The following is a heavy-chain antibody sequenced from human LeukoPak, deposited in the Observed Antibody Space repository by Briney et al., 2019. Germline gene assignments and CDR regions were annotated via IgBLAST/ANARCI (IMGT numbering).Heavy chain of an antibody. CDR2: INAGNGNT. D-gene: IGHD1-26*01. J-gene: IGHJ4*02. Sequence: ASVKVSCKASGYTFTSYAMHWVRQAPGQRLEWMGWINAGNGNTKYPQKFQGRVTITRDTSASTAYMELSSLRSEDTAVYYCARDGEYSGSYYDYWGQGTLVTVSS. V-gene: IGHV1-3*01. CDR3: ARDGEYSGSYYDY. CDR1: GYTFTSYA.